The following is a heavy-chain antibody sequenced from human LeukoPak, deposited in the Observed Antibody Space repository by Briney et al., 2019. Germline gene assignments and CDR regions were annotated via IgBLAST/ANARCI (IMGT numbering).Heavy chain of an antibody. V-gene: IGHV3-11*01. CDR2: ISSSGSTI. CDR1: GFTFSDYY. J-gene: IGHJ6*03. CDR3: ARVEEYYGSGSYYYYYMDV. Sequence: GGSLRLSCAASGFTFSDYYMSWIRQAPGKGLEWVSYISSSGSTIYYADSVKGRFTISRDNAKNSLYLQMNSLRAEDTAVYYCARVEEYYGSGSYYYYYMDVWGIGTTVTISS. D-gene: IGHD3-10*01.